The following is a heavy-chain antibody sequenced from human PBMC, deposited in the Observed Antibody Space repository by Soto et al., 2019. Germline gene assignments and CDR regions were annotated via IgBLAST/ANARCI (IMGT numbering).Heavy chain of an antibody. V-gene: IGHV1-58*01. D-gene: IGHD3-10*01. CDR3: AADLMVRGVYYYYGMDV. CDR2: IVVGSGNT. CDR1: GFTFTSSA. J-gene: IGHJ6*02. Sequence: GASVKVSCKASGFTFTSSAVQWVRQARGQRLEWIGWIVVGSGNTNYAQKFQERVTITRDMSTSTAYMELSSLRSEDTAVYYCAADLMVRGVYYYYGMDVWGQGTTVTVSS.